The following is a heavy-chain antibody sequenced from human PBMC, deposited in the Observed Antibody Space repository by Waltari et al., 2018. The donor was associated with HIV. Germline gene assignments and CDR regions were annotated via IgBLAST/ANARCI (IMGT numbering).Heavy chain of an antibody. CDR2: IYTGDSDA. CDR1: GNNFAGYW. CDR3: ARRKGDYRTAFDI. J-gene: IGHJ3*02. D-gene: IGHD4-17*01. Sequence: EEKLVQSGAEVKEPGESLKISCKSLGNNFAGYWVGWVRQMPGKGLEWRGVIYTGDSDAVYSPSFQGRVIMSTDSSISTVYLQWSSLRASDTAMYYCARRKGDYRTAFDIWGQGTMVTASS. V-gene: IGHV5-51*01.